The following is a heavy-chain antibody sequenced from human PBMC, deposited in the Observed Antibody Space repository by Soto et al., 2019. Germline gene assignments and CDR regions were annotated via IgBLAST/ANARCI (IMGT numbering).Heavy chain of an antibody. Sequence: PGGSLRLSCATSGFTFRTYWMSWVRQAPGKGLEWVACIKKDGSEEYYVDSVRGRFTISRDNAKNSLYLQMNSLRAEDTAVYYCARDLENSNYKSYYGMDVWGQGTTVTVSS. J-gene: IGHJ6*02. D-gene: IGHD4-4*01. CDR3: ARDLENSNYKSYYGMDV. V-gene: IGHV3-7*01. CDR1: GFTFRTYW. CDR2: IKKDGSEE.